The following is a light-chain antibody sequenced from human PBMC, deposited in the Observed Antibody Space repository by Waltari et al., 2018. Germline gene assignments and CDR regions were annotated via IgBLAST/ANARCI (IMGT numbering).Light chain of an antibody. Sequence: QSVLTQPPSASGTPGQRVTISRSGSSSNIGSNYVYWYQQLPGTAPKLLIYRNSQRPSGVPDRFSGSKSGTSASLAISGLRSEDEADYYCAAWDDSLSARFVFGTGTKVTVL. CDR2: RNS. CDR1: SSNIGSNY. V-gene: IGLV1-47*01. J-gene: IGLJ1*01. CDR3: AAWDDSLSARFV.